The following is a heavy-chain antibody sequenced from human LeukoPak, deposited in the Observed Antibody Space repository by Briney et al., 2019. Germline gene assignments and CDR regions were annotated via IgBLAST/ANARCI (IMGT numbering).Heavy chain of an antibody. J-gene: IGHJ4*02. CDR3: ARDVLGYSYGSISDY. Sequence: ASVKVSCKASGYTFTGYYMHWVRQAPGQGLEWMGWINPNSGGTNYAQKFQGRVTMTRDTSISTAYMELSRLRSDDTAVYYCARDVLGYSYGSISDYWGQGTLVTVSS. CDR1: GYTFTGYY. D-gene: IGHD5-18*01. V-gene: IGHV1-2*02. CDR2: INPNSGGT.